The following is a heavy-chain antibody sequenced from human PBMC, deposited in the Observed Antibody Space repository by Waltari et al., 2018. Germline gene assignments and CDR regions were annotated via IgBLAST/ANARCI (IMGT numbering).Heavy chain of an antibody. V-gene: IGHV4-34*01. CDR1: GGSFSGYY. J-gene: IGHJ4*02. Sequence: QVQLQQWGAGLLKPSETLSLTCAVYGGSFSGYYWSWICQPPGKGLEWIGEINHSGSTNYNPSLKSRVTIFIDTSKNQLSLKLNSVTAADTAVYYCARDIGSYYYGSGSYSGGDYWGQGTLVTVSS. CDR3: ARDIGSYYYGSGSYSGGDY. CDR2: INHSGST. D-gene: IGHD3-10*01.